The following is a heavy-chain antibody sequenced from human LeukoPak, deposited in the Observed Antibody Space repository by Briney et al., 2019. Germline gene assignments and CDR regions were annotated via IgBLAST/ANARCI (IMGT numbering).Heavy chain of an antibody. D-gene: IGHD3-22*01. CDR1: GGSISSYY. V-gene: IGHV4-59*01. CDR3: ARRDGSGYYGYYFDY. J-gene: IGHJ4*02. CDR2: IYYSGST. Sequence: SETLSLTCTVSGGSISSYYWNWIRQPPGQGLEWIGYIYYSGSTNYNPSLKSRVTISVDTSKNQFSLKLSSVTAADTAVYYCARRDGSGYYGYYFDYWGQGTLVTVSS.